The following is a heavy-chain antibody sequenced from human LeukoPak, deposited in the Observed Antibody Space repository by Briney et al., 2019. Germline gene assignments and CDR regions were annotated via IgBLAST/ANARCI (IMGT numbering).Heavy chain of an antibody. Sequence: PGGSLRLSCAASGFTFSSYSMNWVRQAPGKGLEWVSSISSSSSYIYYADSVKGRFTISRDNAKNSLYLQMNSLRAEDTAVYYCARAPAGGFNLYAFDIWGQGTMVTVSS. V-gene: IGHV3-21*01. CDR2: ISSSSSYI. CDR3: ARAPAGGFNLYAFDI. J-gene: IGHJ3*02. CDR1: GFTFSSYS. D-gene: IGHD2-8*02.